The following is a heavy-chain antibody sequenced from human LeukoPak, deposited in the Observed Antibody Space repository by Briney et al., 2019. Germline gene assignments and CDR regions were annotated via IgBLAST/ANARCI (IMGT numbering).Heavy chain of an antibody. Sequence: GSLRLSCAASGFTFSNYAMSWVRQAPGKGLEWVSAISGSGGSTYYADSVKGRFTISRDNSKNTLYLQMNSLRAEDTAVYYCAREGSGYAGGDLGYYYYYMDVWGKGTTVTVSS. CDR3: AREGSGYAGGDLGYYYYYMDV. D-gene: IGHD5-12*01. J-gene: IGHJ6*03. V-gene: IGHV3-23*01. CDR2: ISGSGGST. CDR1: GFTFSNYA.